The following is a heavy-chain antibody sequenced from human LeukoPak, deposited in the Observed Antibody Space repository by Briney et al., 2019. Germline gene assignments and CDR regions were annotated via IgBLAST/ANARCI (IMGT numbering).Heavy chain of an antibody. D-gene: IGHD3-9*01. V-gene: IGHV4-39*01. J-gene: IGHJ4*02. CDR1: GGSISSSSYY. CDR2: IYYSGST. CDR3: ARWGDYDILTGYYVFDY. Sequence: SETLSLTCTVSGGSISSSSYYWGWIRQPPGKGLEWIGSIYYSGSTYYNPSLKSRVTISVDTSKNQFSLKLSSVTAADTAVYYCARWGDYDILTGYYVFDYWGQGTLVTVSS.